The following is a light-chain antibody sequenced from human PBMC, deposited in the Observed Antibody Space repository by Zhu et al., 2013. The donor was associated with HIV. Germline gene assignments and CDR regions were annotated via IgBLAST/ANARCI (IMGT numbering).Light chain of an antibody. Sequence: QSALTQPASVSGSPGQSITMSCTGTTSDVGSYDLVSWYQQHPGKAPKLLIYEVKERPSGISNRFSVSKSGNTASLTISGLQAEDEADYYCSSYAGNNPWVLGGGTKLTVL. CDR1: TSDVGSYDL. CDR3: SSYAGNNPWV. J-gene: IGLJ3*02. CDR2: EVK. V-gene: IGLV2-23*02.